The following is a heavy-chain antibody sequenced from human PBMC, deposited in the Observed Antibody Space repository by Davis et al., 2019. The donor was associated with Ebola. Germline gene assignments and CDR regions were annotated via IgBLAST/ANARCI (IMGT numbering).Heavy chain of an antibody. CDR3: ARAPGGSYSYYGMDV. CDR1: GFTFNNYA. D-gene: IGHD3-16*01. CDR2: ISGTGGGT. Sequence: PGGSLRLSCAASGFTFNNYAMSWVRQAPGKGLEWVSAISGTGGGTYYAGSVKGRFTISRDNSKNTLYLQMNSLRAEDTAVYYCARAPGGSYSYYGMDVWGQGTTVTVSS. J-gene: IGHJ6*02. V-gene: IGHV3-23*01.